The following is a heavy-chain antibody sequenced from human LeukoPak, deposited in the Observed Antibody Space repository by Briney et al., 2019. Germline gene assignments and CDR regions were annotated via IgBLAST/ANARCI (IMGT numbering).Heavy chain of an antibody. V-gene: IGHV3-30-3*01. J-gene: IGHJ4*02. Sequence: GGSLRLSCAASGFTFSNYTMHWVRQAPGKGLEWVTGISYDGSNKYYADSVRGRFTLSRDNSKNTLYLQMNSLRTEDTAVYYCARVSNWYSPFDSWGEGALVTVSS. CDR1: GFTFSNYT. D-gene: IGHD6-13*01. CDR3: ARVSNWYSPFDS. CDR2: ISYDGSNK.